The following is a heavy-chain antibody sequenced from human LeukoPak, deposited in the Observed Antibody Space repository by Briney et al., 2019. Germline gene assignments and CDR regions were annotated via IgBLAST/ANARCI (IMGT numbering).Heavy chain of an antibody. CDR1: GVSISSGDYS. D-gene: IGHD3-10*01. J-gene: IGHJ4*02. CDR3: AGDFGSGSYRFDY. V-gene: IGHV4-30-2*01. CDR2: IYHTGTT. Sequence: SETLSLTCAVSGVSISSGDYSWGWLRQPPGTGLEWIGYIYHTGTTYYNPSLKGRGTISLDRSKNQFSLKLTSVTAADTAVYYCAGDFGSGSYRFDYWGQGTLVTVSS.